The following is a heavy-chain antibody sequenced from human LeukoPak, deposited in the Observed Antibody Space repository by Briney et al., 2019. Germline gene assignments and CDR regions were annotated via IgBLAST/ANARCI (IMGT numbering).Heavy chain of an antibody. CDR3: TRPYYDYLTGYYSDY. CDR2: LGSTAYGGTT. CDR1: GFTFSNYP. J-gene: IGHJ4*02. V-gene: IGHV3-49*04. D-gene: IGHD3-9*01. Sequence: PSGGSLRLSCTTSGFTFSNYPMSWVRQAPGKGLEWLALLGSTAYGGTTKYAASVKGRFTISRDDSKSIAYLQMNSLKTEDTAVYYCTRPYYDYLTGYYSDYWGQGTLVTVSS.